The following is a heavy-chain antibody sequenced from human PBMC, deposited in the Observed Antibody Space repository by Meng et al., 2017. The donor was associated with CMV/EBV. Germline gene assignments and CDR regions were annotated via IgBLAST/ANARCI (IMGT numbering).Heavy chain of an antibody. Sequence: VQLQESGPGRVKASETLFLTCTVSGGSISSYYWSWIRQPAGKGLEWIGRIYTSGSTNYNPSLKSRVTMSVDTSKNQFSLKLSSVTAADTAVYYCAREIVVVPAAIDNWFDPWGQGTLVTVSS. CDR1: GGSISSYY. D-gene: IGHD2-2*02. J-gene: IGHJ5*02. V-gene: IGHV4-4*07. CDR3: AREIVVVPAAIDNWFDP. CDR2: IYTSGST.